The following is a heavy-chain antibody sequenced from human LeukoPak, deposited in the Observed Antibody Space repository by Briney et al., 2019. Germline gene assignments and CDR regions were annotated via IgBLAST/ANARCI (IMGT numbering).Heavy chain of an antibody. CDR2: INHSGST. V-gene: IGHV4-34*01. D-gene: IGHD3-3*01. CDR1: GGSFSGYY. Sequence: SETLSLTCAVYGGSFSGYYWSWIRQPPGKGLEWIGEINHSGSTNYNPSLKSRVTMSVDTSKNQFSLKLSSVTAADTAVYYCARLTYYDFWSGPRAPYYYYYYMDVWGKGTTVTVSS. CDR3: ARLTYYDFWSGPRAPYYYYYYMDV. J-gene: IGHJ6*03.